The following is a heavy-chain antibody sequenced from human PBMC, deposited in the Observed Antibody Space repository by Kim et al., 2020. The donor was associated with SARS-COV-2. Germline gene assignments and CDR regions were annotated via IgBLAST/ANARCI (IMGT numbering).Heavy chain of an antibody. V-gene: IGHV4-31*03. D-gene: IGHD3-22*01. CDR1: GGSISSGGYY. CDR3: ACYYYDSSGYSPNDY. J-gene: IGHJ4*02. Sequence: SETLSLTCTVSGGSISSGGYYWSWIRQHPGKGLEWIGYIYYSGSTYYNPSLKSRVTISVDTSKNQFSLKLSSVTAPDTAVYYCACYYYDSSGYSPNDYWGQGTLVTVSS. CDR2: IYYSGST.